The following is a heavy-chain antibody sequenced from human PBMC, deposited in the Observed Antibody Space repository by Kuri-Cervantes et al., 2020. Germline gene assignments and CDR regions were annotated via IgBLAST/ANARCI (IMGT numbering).Heavy chain of an antibody. CDR1: GFSLSTSGVG. J-gene: IGHJ4*02. CDR3: AWMGDSGPIDY. D-gene: IGHD5-12*01. CDR2: IYWNDDK. V-gene: IGHV2-5*01. Sequence: SGPTLVKPTQTHTLTCSFTGFSLSTSGVGVGWIRQPPGKALESLALIYWNDDKRYSPSMKSRLTITKDTSKNHVVHTMTNMDPVDTATYYCAWMGDSGPIDYWGQGTLVTVSS.